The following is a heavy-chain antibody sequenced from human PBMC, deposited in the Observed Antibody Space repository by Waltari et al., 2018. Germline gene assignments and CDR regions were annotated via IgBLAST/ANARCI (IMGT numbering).Heavy chain of an antibody. CDR1: NGPFNGYY. CDR3: ARDARDWESITNSYFDS. V-gene: IGHV4-34*01. J-gene: IGHJ4*02. Sequence: QVQLQQWGAGLLEPSETLSLTCAISNGPFNGYYWSWIRQPPGKGLEWIGEVDHRGSANYRPSLKSRATISFNTSQKQFSLTLTTVTAADTAEYYCARDARDWESITNSYFDSWGQGTLVAVSS. CDR2: VDHRGSA. D-gene: IGHD2-21*01.